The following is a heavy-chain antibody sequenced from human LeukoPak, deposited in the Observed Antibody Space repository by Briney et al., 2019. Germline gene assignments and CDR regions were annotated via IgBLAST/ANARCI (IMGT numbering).Heavy chain of an antibody. D-gene: IGHD3-10*01. V-gene: IGHV4-59*12. CDR2: IYYSGST. J-gene: IGHJ5*02. Sequence: PSETLSLTCTVSGGSISSYYWSWIRQPPGKGLEWIGYIYYSGSTNYNPSLKSRVTISVDTSKNQFSLKLSSVTAADTAVYYCACMVRGVIITWFDPWGQGTLVTVSS. CDR1: GGSISSYY. CDR3: ACMVRGVIITWFDP.